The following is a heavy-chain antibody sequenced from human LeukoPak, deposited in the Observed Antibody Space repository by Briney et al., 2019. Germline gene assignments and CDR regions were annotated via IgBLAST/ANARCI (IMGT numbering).Heavy chain of an antibody. Sequence: ASVKVSCKASGYTFTGYYMHWVRQAPGRGLEWMGWINPNSGGTNYAQKFQGRVTMTRDTSISTAYMELSRLRSDDTAVYYCARDPREVYYGMDVWGQGTTVTVSS. J-gene: IGHJ6*02. CDR1: GYTFTGYY. V-gene: IGHV1-2*02. CDR2: INPNSGGT. CDR3: ARDPREVYYGMDV.